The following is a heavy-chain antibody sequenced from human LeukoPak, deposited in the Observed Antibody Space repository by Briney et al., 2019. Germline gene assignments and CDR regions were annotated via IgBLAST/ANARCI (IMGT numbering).Heavy chain of an antibody. D-gene: IGHD3-10*01. CDR3: ARDSSPLPTMARGVIITPVDY. Sequence: ASVKVSCKASGYTFTSYGISWVRQAPGQGLEWMGWISAYNGNTNYAQKLQGRVTMTTDTSTSTAYMELRSLRSDDTAVYYCARDSSPLPTMARGVIITPVDYWGQGTLVTVSS. CDR2: ISAYNGNT. V-gene: IGHV1-18*01. J-gene: IGHJ4*02. CDR1: GYTFTSYG.